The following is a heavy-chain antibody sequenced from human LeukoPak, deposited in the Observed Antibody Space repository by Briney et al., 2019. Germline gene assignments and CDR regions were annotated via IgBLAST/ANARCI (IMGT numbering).Heavy chain of an antibody. CDR3: ARGQTVVVITNFDY. CDR2: ISSNGGST. CDR1: GFTFSSYA. D-gene: IGHD3-22*01. V-gene: IGHV3-64*01. Sequence: TGGSLRLSCAASGFTFSSYAMHWVRRAPGKGLEYVSAISSNGGSTYYANSVKGRFTISRDNSKNTLYLQMGSLRAEDMAVYYCARGQTVVVITNFDYWGQGTLVTVSS. J-gene: IGHJ4*02.